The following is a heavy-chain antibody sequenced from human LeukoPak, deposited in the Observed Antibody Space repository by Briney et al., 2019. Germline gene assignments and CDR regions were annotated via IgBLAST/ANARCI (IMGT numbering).Heavy chain of an antibody. J-gene: IGHJ4*02. D-gene: IGHD4-23*01. V-gene: IGHV4-61*02. CDR1: GGSISSGSYY. CDR3: AREDPNLDYGGKKGFDY. Sequence: SETLSLTCTVSGGSISSGSYYWSWIRQPAGKGLEWIGRIYTSGSTNYNPSLKSRVTISYTSKNQFSLKLNSVTAADTAVYYCAREDPNLDYGGKKGFDYWGQGTLVTVSS. CDR2: IYTSGST.